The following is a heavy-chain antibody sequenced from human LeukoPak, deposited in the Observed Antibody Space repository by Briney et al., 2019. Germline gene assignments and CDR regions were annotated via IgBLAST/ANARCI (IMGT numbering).Heavy chain of an antibody. CDR1: GGSISSSSYY. CDR2: IYYSGST. V-gene: IGHV4-39*07. D-gene: IGHD6-13*01. Sequence: SETLSLTCTVSGGSISSSSYYWGWIRQPPGKGLEWIGSIYYSGSTYYNPSLKSRVTISVDTSKNQFSLKLSSVTAADTAVYYCAGDLSSSLGYYYYGMDVWGQGTTVTVSS. J-gene: IGHJ6*02. CDR3: AGDLSSSLGYYYYGMDV.